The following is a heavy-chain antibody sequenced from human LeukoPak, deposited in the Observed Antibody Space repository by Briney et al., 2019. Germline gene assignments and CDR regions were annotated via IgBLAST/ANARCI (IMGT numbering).Heavy chain of an antibody. CDR2: ISAYNGYT. V-gene: IGHV1-18*01. CDR1: GYTFTNYG. J-gene: IGHJ4*02. Sequence: GASVKVSCKASGYTFTNYGINWVRQAPGQGLEWMAWISAYNGYTKYAEKLQGRVTMTTDTSTSTAYMDLRSLRSDDTAVYYCARDRSPRHYYDTSDYHGAAHYWGQGTLVTVPS. D-gene: IGHD3-22*01. CDR3: ARDRSPRHYYDTSDYHGAAHY.